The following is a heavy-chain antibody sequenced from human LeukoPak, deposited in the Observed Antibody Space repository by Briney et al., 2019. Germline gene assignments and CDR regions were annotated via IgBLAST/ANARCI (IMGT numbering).Heavy chain of an antibody. D-gene: IGHD6-6*01. CDR1: GGTFSSYA. CDR2: IIPVFGTI. CDR3: ARVGAVSSSGTSFDY. J-gene: IGHJ4*02. V-gene: IGHV1-69*05. Sequence: SVKVSCKASGGTFSSYAISWVRQAPGQGLEWMGRIIPVFGTIKYAQKSQGRVTITTDESTRTAYMELSSLRSDDTAVYYCARVGAVSSSGTSFDYWGQGTLVTVSS.